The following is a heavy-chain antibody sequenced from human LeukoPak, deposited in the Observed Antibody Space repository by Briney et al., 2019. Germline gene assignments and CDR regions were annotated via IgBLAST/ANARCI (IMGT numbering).Heavy chain of an antibody. CDR1: GFTFSSYD. D-gene: IGHD4-17*01. CDR3: ARGRTYGDYEYYFDY. V-gene: IGHV3-13*01. Sequence: GGSLRLSCAASGFTFSSYDMHWVRQAPGKGLEWVSAIGTAGDTYYPGSVKGRFTISRENAKNSLYLQMNSLRAGDTAVYYCARGRTYGDYEYYFDYWGQGTLVTVSS. J-gene: IGHJ4*02. CDR2: IGTAGDT.